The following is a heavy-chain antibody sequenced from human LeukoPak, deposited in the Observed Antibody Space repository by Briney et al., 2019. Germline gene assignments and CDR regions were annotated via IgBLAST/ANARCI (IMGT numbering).Heavy chain of an antibody. J-gene: IGHJ4*02. CDR1: GGSISSYY. V-gene: IGHV4-59*01. D-gene: IGHD5-24*01. CDR3: ARGWLQLRVFDY. Sequence: SETLSLTCTVSGGSISSYYWSWIRQPPGKGLEWIGYIYYSGSTNYNPSLKSRVTISVDTSKNQFSLKLSSVTAADTAVYFCARGWLQLRVFDYWGQGTLVTVSS. CDR2: IYYSGST.